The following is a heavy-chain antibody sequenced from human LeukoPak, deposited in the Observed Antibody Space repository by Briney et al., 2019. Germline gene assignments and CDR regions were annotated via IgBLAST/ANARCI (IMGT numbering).Heavy chain of an antibody. V-gene: IGHV4-59*12. CDR2: IYYSGST. CDR3: ATTYYDFWSGYYYFDY. J-gene: IGHJ4*02. D-gene: IGHD3-3*01. CDR1: GGSISSYY. Sequence: SETLSLTCTVSGGSISSYYWSWIRQPPGKGQEWIGYIYYSGSTNYNPSLKSRVTISVDTSKNQFSLKLSSVTAADTAVYYCATTYYDFWSGYYYFDYWGQGTLVTVSS.